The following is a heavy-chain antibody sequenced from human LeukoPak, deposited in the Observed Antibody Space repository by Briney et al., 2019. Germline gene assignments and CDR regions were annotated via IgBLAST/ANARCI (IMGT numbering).Heavy chain of an antibody. J-gene: IGHJ5*02. CDR2: MNSDGSST. CDR1: GFTFSSYW. Sequence: GGSLRLSCAASGFTFSSYWMHWVRQAPGKGLVWVSRMNSDGSSTSYADSVKGRFTISRENAKNTLYLQMNSLRAEDTAMYYCARFPYYDSSGAPRTPWGQGTLVTVSS. V-gene: IGHV3-74*01. CDR3: ARFPYYDSSGAPRTP. D-gene: IGHD3-22*01.